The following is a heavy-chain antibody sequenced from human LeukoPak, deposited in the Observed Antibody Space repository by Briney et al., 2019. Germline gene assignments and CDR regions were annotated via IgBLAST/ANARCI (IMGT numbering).Heavy chain of an antibody. CDR3: ARGKAAAGLHFDY. J-gene: IGHJ4*02. Sequence: GECLKISCKGSGYSFTSYWIGWVRQMPGKGLEWMGIIYPGDSDTRYSPSFQGQGTISADKSISTAYLQWSSLKASDTAMYYCARGKAAAGLHFDYWGQGTLVTVSS. CDR2: IYPGDSDT. CDR1: GYSFTSYW. D-gene: IGHD6-13*01. V-gene: IGHV5-51*01.